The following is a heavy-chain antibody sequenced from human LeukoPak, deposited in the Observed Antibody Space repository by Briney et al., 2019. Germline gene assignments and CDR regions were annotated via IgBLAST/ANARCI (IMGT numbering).Heavy chain of an antibody. D-gene: IGHD6-13*01. CDR1: GGSINSYY. J-gene: IGHJ6*02. Sequence: SETLSLTCTVSGGSINSYYWGWIRQPPGKGLEWIGSIYYSGSTYYNPSLKSRVTISVDTSKNQFSLKLSSVTAADTAVYYCARDHSSSSYYYYGMDVWGQGTTVTVSS. CDR3: ARDHSSSSYYYYGMDV. CDR2: IYYSGST. V-gene: IGHV4-39*07.